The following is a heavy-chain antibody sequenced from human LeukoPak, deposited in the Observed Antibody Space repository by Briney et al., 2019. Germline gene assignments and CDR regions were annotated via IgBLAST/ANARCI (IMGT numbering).Heavy chain of an antibody. CDR1: GYTFTSYG. CDR3: ARAGYCSGGSCYPEPIDY. CDR2: ISAYNGNT. Sequence: ASVKVSCKASGYTFTSYGISWVRQAPGQGLEWMGWISAYNGNTNYAQKLQGRVTMTTDTSTSTAYMELRSLRSDDTAVYYCARAGYCSGGSCYPEPIDYWGQGTLVTVSS. V-gene: IGHV1-18*01. J-gene: IGHJ4*02. D-gene: IGHD2-15*01.